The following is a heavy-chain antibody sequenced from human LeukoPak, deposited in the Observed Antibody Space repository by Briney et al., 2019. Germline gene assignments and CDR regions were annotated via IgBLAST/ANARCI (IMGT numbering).Heavy chain of an antibody. V-gene: IGHV3-48*01. Sequence: GGSLRLSCAASGFTFSGYSMNWVRQAPGKGLEWISCISSSSTTIYYADSVKGRFTISRDNAKNSLYLQMNSLRAEDTAVYYCARDRGINWFDPWGQGTMVTVSS. D-gene: IGHD3-10*01. CDR1: GFTFSGYS. J-gene: IGHJ5*02. CDR3: ARDRGINWFDP. CDR2: ISSSSTTI.